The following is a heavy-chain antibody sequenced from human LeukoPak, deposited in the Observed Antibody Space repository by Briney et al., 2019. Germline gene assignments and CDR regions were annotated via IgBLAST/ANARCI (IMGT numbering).Heavy chain of an antibody. J-gene: IGHJ6*04. D-gene: IGHD3-10*01. CDR2: ISSSSSYI. CDR3: ASDRLLWFGELSRYYYGMDV. CDR1: GFTFSSYS. V-gene: IGHV3-21*01. Sequence: GSLRLSCAASGFTFSSYSMNWVRQAPGKGLEWVSSISSSSSYIYYADSVKGRFTISRDNAKNSLYLQMNSLRAEDTAVYYCASDRLLWFGELSRYYYGMDVWGKGTTVTVSS.